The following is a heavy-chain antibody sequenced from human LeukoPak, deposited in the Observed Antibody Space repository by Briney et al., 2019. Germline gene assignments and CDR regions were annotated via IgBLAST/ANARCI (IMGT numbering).Heavy chain of an antibody. D-gene: IGHD1-26*01. Sequence: SGTLSLTCGVSGGSITSTNWWSWVRPPPGQGLEWIGEVSLSGLTNYNPSLSSRVIMALDTSKNHLSLNLTSVTAADTAVYYCSRENGTFSPFGYWGQGTLVTVPS. CDR2: VSLSGLT. CDR1: GGSITSTNW. V-gene: IGHV4-4*02. CDR3: SRENGTFSPFGY. J-gene: IGHJ4*02.